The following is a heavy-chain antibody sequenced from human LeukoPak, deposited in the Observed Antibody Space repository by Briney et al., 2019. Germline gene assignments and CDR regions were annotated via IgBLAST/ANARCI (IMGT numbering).Heavy chain of an antibody. CDR2: IKQDGSEK. J-gene: IGHJ4*02. CDR1: GFTFSSYW. Sequence: PGGSLRLSCAASGFTFSSYWMSWVRQAPGKGLEWVANIKQDGSEKYYVDSVKGRFAISRDNAKNSLYLQMNSLRAEDTAVYYCAREYGSRSYSSDYWGQGTLVTVSS. V-gene: IGHV3-7*01. CDR3: AREYGSRSYSSDY. D-gene: IGHD3-10*01.